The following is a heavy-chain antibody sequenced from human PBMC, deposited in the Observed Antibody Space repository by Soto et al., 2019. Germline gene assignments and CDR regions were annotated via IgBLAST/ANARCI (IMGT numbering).Heavy chain of an antibody. Sequence: SETLSLTCAVYGGSFSGYYWSWIRQPPGKGLEWIGEINHSGSTNYNPSLKSQVTISVDTSKNQFSLKLSSVTAADTAVYYCARGWSGLVIIRFDPWGQGTLVTVSS. CDR2: INHSGST. V-gene: IGHV4-34*01. CDR1: GGSFSGYY. D-gene: IGHD3-9*01. J-gene: IGHJ5*02. CDR3: ARGWSGLVIIRFDP.